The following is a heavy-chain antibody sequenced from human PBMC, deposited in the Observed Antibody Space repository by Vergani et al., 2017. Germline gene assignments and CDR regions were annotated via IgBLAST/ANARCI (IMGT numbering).Heavy chain of an antibody. CDR2: VYTSGMT. CDR3: ARQKDYYMDV. Sequence: QVQLQESGPGLVKASQTLSLTCSVSGAYVGSGGYYWSWVRQRPGMGLEWIGRVYTSGMTNYNPSLKSRVTILVDRSKSQLSLKLTSVTAGDTAVYFCARQKDYYMDVWGKGATVTVS. V-gene: IGHV4-61*02. CDR1: GAYVGSGGYY. J-gene: IGHJ6*03.